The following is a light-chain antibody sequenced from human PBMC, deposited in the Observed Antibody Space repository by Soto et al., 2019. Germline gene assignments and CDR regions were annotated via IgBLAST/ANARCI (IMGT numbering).Light chain of an antibody. CDR1: QSVTNNY. V-gene: IGKV3-20*01. CDR3: HQYGSSPPYT. CDR2: GSS. J-gene: IGKJ2*01. Sequence: VLTQSPGTLSLSPGESATLSCRASQSVTNNYFAWYQQKPGQAPRLLIFGSSDRATGIPDRFSGSGSGTDFTLTISRLEPEDFEVYYCHQYGSSPPYTFGQGNKLEIK.